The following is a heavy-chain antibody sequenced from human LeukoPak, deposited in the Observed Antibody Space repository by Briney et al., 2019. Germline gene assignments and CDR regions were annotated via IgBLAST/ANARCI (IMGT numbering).Heavy chain of an antibody. V-gene: IGHV1-18*01. J-gene: IGHJ4*02. CDR3: ARAPNYGGKSGGRIIDY. D-gene: IGHD4-23*01. Sequence: GASVKVSCKASGYTFTSYGISWVRQAPGQGLEWMGWISAYNGNTNYAQKLQGRVTMTTDTSTSTAYMELRSLRSDDTAVYYCARAPNYGGKSGGRIIDYWGQGTLVTVSS. CDR2: ISAYNGNT. CDR1: GYTFTSYG.